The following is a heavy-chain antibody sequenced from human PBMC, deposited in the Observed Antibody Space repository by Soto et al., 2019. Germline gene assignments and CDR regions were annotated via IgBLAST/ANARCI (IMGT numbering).Heavy chain of an antibody. V-gene: IGHV3-21*06. CDR1: GFTFTRYS. J-gene: IGHJ4*02. Sequence: PGGSLRLSCAASGFTFTRYSMNWVRQAPGKGLEWVSSISSATNYIYYGDSMKGRFTISRDSAKNSLYLEMNSLRAEDTAVYYCSRESEDLTSNFDYWGQGNLVTVSS. CDR3: SRESEDLTSNFDY. CDR2: ISSATNYI.